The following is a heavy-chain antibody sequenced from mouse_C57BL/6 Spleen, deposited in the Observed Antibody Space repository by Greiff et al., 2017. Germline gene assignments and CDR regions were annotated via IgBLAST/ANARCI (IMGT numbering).Heavy chain of an antibody. Sequence: VQLQQSGAELVRPGASVTLSCKASGYTFTDYEMHWVKQTPVHGLEWIGAIDPETGGTAYNQKFKGKAILTADKSSSTDYMELRSLTSEDSAVYYCTRWGYGSSYGFAYWGQGTLVTVSA. CDR2: IDPETGGT. V-gene: IGHV1-15*01. D-gene: IGHD1-1*01. CDR3: TRWGYGSSYGFAY. CDR1: GYTFTDYE. J-gene: IGHJ3*01.